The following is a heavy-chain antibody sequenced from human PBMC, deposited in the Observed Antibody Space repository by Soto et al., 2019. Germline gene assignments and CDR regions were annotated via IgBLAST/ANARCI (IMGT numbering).Heavy chain of an antibody. CDR2: TSYDGSNT. J-gene: IGHJ6*02. CDR1: GFIFSRHG. D-gene: IGHD3-3*01. CDR3: AKDRGCYDIWSGTQRYYAMDV. V-gene: IGHV3-30*18. Sequence: QGQLVESGGGVVQPGTSLRLSCAASGFIFSRHGMHWVRQAPGKGLEWVAFTSYDGSNTYYADSVKGRFTISRDNPKNTLFLQMNSLRPNVTALYFCAKDRGCYDIWSGTQRYYAMDVWGQGATVTVSS.